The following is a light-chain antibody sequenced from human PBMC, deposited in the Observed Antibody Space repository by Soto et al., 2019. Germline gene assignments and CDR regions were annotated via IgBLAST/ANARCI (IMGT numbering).Light chain of an antibody. V-gene: IGLV1-40*01. Sequence: QLVLTQPPSVSGAPGQRVTISCTGSSSNIGAGYDVHWYQQLPGTAPKLLIYGNSNRPSGVPDRLSGSKSGTSASLAITGLQAEDEADYYCQSYDSSLSGWVFGGGNKLTVL. CDR1: SSNIGAGYD. CDR2: GNS. J-gene: IGLJ3*02. CDR3: QSYDSSLSGWV.